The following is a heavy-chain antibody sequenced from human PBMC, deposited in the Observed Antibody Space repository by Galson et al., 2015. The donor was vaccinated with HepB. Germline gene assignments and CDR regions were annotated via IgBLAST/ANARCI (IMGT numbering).Heavy chain of an antibody. CDR2: TNQDGNER. J-gene: IGHJ4*02. V-gene: IGHV3-7*01. CDR1: GFTFSSYW. Sequence: SLRLSCAASGFTFSSYWMTWVRQAPGKGLEWVANTNQDGNERYYVNSVKGRFTISRDNAKNSLYLQMNSLRAEDTAVHHCARDLFNGGDYWGQGTLVTVSS. D-gene: IGHD2-21*01. CDR3: ARDLFNGGDY.